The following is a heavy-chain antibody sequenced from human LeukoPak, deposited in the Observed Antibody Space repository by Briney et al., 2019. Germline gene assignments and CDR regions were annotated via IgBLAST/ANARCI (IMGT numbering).Heavy chain of an antibody. J-gene: IGHJ5*02. CDR2: VNPSGGST. V-gene: IGHV1-46*01. CDR1: GYTFSSYG. D-gene: IGHD3-22*01. Sequence: ASVKVSCETSGYTFSSYGIGWLRHAPGPGLEWMGIVNPSGGSTSYAQKFQGRVTMTRDTSTSTVYMELSSLRSEDTAVYYCARANDRILENWFDPWGQGTLVTVSS. CDR3: ARANDRILENWFDP.